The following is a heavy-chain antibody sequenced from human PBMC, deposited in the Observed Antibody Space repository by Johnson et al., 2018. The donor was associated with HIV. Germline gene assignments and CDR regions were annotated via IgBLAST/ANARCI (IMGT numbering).Heavy chain of an antibody. CDR3: AKEGITMEVDI. J-gene: IGHJ3*02. D-gene: IGHD3-10*01. CDR1: GFTFSGYG. V-gene: IGHV3-30*18. CDR2: ISYDGSNK. Sequence: QVQLVESGGGLVQPGGSLRLSCAASGFTFSGYGMHWVRQAPGKGLEWVAVISYDGSNKYYADSVKGRFTISRDNSKNTLYLQMNSLRAEDTAVYYCAKEGITMEVDIWGQGTMVTVSS.